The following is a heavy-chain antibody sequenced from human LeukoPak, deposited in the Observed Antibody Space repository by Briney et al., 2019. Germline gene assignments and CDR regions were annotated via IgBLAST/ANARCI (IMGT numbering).Heavy chain of an antibody. CDR1: GGSISTSSYY. V-gene: IGHV4-39*01. CDR3: ARQEGYYYYMDV. J-gene: IGHJ6*03. CDR2: IFYSGST. Sequence: SETLSLTCTVSGGSISTSSYYWGWVRQPPGKGLEWIGNIFYSGSTYYSPSLKSRVTISVDTSKNQFSLKLSSVTATDTAVYYCARQEGYYYYMDVWGKGTTVTISS.